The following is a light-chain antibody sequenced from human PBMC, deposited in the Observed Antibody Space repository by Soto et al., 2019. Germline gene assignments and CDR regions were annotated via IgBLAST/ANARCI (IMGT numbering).Light chain of an antibody. CDR2: DAS. J-gene: IGKJ2*01. V-gene: IGKV3-11*01. CDR3: QQRSNWPPT. Sequence: EIGLRQSPATMSLSPGERATLSCRASQSVSSYLAWYQQKPGQAPRLLIYDASNRATGIPARFSGSGSGTDFTLTISSLEPEDFAVYYCQQRSNWPPTFGQGTKLEI. CDR1: QSVSSY.